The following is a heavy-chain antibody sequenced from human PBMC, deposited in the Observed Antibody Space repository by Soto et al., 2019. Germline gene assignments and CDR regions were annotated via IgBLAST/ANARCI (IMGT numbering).Heavy chain of an antibody. D-gene: IGHD2-21*01. V-gene: IGHV1-69*02. CDR1: GGTFSTYS. CDR2: IIPMLGIA. Sequence: QVQLVQSGAEVKKPGSSVKVSCKDSGGTFSTYSMFWFLQAPGQGLEWMGRIIPMLGIANYAQRFQDRVTITADKSTATAYMELSSLRSEDTALYYCTIGSWSGEVFDIWGQGTMVTVSS. CDR3: TIGSWSGEVFDI. J-gene: IGHJ3*02.